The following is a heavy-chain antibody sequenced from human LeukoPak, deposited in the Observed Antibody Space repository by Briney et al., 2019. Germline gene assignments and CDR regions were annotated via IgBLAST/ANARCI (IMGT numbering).Heavy chain of an antibody. CDR2: IYSGGST. V-gene: IGHV3-53*01. J-gene: IGHJ6*03. D-gene: IGHD3-10*01. CDR3: ARAGVRGVIFYYYYYMDV. CDR1: GFTVSSNY. Sequence: GRSLRLSCAASGFTVSSNYMSWVRQAPGKGLEWVSVIYSGGSTYYADSVKGRFTISRDNSKNTLYLQMNSLRAEDTAVYYCARAGVRGVIFYYYYYMDVWGKGTTGTVSS.